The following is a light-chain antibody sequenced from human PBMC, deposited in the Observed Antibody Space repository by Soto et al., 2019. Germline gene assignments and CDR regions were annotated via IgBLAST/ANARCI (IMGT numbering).Light chain of an antibody. CDR3: QSYDSSLSGSV. CDR2: GNS. CDR1: SSNIGAGYD. V-gene: IGLV1-40*01. Sequence: QSVLTQPPSVSGAPGQRVTISCTGSSSNIGAGYDVHWYQQLPGTAPKLLIYGNSNRPSGVPDRFSGSKSGTPASLAIIGLQAEDEADYYCQSYDSSLSGSVFGGGTKLTVL. J-gene: IGLJ2*01.